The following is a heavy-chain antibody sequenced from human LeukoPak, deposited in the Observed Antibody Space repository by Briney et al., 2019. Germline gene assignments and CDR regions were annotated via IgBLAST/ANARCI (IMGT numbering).Heavy chain of an antibody. CDR2: ISSSGSYI. Sequence: GGSLRLSCAASGFTFSSYSMNWVRQAPGKGLEWVSSISSSGSYIYYADSVKGRFTISRDNAKNSLYLQMNSLRAEDTAVYYCARDRTGYSSSWYYAYYGMDVWGQGTTVTVSS. J-gene: IGHJ6*02. CDR3: ARDRTGYSSSWYYAYYGMDV. V-gene: IGHV3-21*01. CDR1: GFTFSSYS. D-gene: IGHD6-13*01.